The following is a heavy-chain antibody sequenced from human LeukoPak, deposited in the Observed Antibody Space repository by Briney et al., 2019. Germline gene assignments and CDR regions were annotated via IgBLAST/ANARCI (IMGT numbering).Heavy chain of an antibody. CDR2: IYYSGST. D-gene: IGHD5-24*01. CDR1: GGSISSYY. V-gene: IGHV4-59*12. Sequence: SETPSLTCTVSGGSISSYYWSWIRQPPGKGLEWIGYIYYSGSTNYNPSLKSRVTISVDTSKNQFSLKLSSVTAADTAVYYCARGPTMAGSDYWGQGTLVTVSS. CDR3: ARGPTMAGSDY. J-gene: IGHJ4*02.